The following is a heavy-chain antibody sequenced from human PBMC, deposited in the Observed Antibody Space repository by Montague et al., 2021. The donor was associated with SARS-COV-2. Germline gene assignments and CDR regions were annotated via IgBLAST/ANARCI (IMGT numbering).Heavy chain of an antibody. J-gene: IGHJ4*02. V-gene: IGHV3-33*01. D-gene: IGHD5-12*01. Sequence: SLRLSCAASGFIFGAHGMHWARQAPGEGLEWVAVIWYDGGKKYHADSLKSQFAISRDNSKNTLYLQMDSLRVEDTAVYYCARSGYNGYDILDYWGQGTLVTVSS. CDR1: GFIFGAHG. CDR3: ARSGYNGYDILDY. CDR2: IWYDGGKK.